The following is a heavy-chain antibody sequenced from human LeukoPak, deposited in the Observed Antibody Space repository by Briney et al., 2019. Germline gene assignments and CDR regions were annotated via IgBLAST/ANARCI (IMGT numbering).Heavy chain of an antibody. J-gene: IGHJ6*03. CDR3: ARGRGLYDFWSGYSYYMEL. CDR2: IYYSGST. CDR1: GGSISSSSYY. V-gene: IGHV4-39*01. D-gene: IGHD3-3*01. Sequence: SETLSLTCTVSGGSISSSSYYWGWIRQPPGKGLEWIGSIYYSGSTYYNPSLKSRVTISVDTSKNQFSLKLSSVTAADTAVYYCARGRGLYDFWSGYSYYMELWGKGPTVTVSS.